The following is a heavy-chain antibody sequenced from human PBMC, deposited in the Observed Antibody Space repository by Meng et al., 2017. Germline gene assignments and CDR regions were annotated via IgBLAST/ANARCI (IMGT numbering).Heavy chain of an antibody. CDR2: IKAGNGNQ. CDR1: GYTFTSDA. D-gene: IGHD4-23*01. Sequence: QVQFVEAGPEVKKPGASLEVSCKASGYTFTSDARHWVHQAPGQRLEWMEWIKAGNGNQKYSQKFQGRVTITRDTSASTAYMELSSLRSEDTAVYYCARGPLSGGGNSGDLNWGQGTLVTVSS. J-gene: IGHJ4*02. CDR3: ARGPLSGGGNSGDLN. V-gene: IGHV1-3*01.